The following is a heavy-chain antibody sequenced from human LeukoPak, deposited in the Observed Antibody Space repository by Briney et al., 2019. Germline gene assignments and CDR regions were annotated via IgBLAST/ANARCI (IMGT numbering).Heavy chain of an antibody. D-gene: IGHD2-2*01. V-gene: IGHV3-23*01. CDR2: ISGSGGST. J-gene: IGHJ4*02. CDR1: GFTFSSYA. Sequence: GESLRLSCAASGFTFSSYAMSWVRQAPGKGLEWVSAISGSGGSTYYADSVKGRFTISRDNSKNTLYLQMNSLRAEDTAVYYCAKDIVVVPAAIFDYWGQGTLVTVSS. CDR3: AKDIVVVPAAIFDY.